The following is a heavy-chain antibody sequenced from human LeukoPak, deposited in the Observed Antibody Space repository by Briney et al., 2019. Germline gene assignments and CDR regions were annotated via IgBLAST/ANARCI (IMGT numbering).Heavy chain of an antibody. CDR2: ISGSGGST. V-gene: IGHV3-23*01. CDR3: AKDGGLMSRGWFDP. D-gene: IGHD2-8*01. J-gene: IGHJ5*02. CDR1: GFTFSSYA. Sequence: GGSLRLSCAASGFTFSSYAMSWVRQAPGKGLEWVSAISGSGGSTYYADSVKGRFTISRANSKNTMYLQMNSLRAEDTAVYYCAKDGGLMSRGWFDPWGQGTLVTVSS.